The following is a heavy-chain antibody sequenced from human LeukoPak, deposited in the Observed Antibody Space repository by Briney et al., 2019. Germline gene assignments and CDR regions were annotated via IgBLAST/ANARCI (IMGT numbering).Heavy chain of an antibody. CDR3: ARGTGYCSGGNCYAHLDY. V-gene: IGHV4-34*01. Sequence: SETLSLTCAVYGGSFSGYYWSWVRQPPGKGLEWIGEINHSGSTNYSPSLKSRLTISIDTSKNQFSLKLSSVPAADTAVYYCARGTGYCSGGNCYAHLDYWGQGVLVTVSS. CDR1: GGSFSGYY. J-gene: IGHJ4*02. CDR2: INHSGST. D-gene: IGHD2-15*01.